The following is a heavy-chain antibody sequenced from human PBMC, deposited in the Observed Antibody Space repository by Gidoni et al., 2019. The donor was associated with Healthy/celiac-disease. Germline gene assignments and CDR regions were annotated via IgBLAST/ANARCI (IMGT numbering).Heavy chain of an antibody. Sequence: QVQLQQWGAGLLKPSETLSLTCAVYGGSFSGSYWSWIRQPPGKGLEWIGEINHSGSTNYNPSLKSRVTISVDTSKNQFSLKLSSVTAADTAVYYCARGLKYQPPRDYWGQGTLVTVSS. CDR1: GGSFSGSY. D-gene: IGHD2-2*01. CDR3: ARGLKYQPPRDY. J-gene: IGHJ4*02. CDR2: INHSGST. V-gene: IGHV4-34*01.